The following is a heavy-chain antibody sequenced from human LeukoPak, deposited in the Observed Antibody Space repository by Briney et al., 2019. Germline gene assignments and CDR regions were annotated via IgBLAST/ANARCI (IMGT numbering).Heavy chain of an antibody. V-gene: IGHV1-18*01. CDR1: XXXFTSYG. D-gene: IGHD3-10*01. CDR3: ARRSMVRGGVDY. J-gene: IGHJ4*02. CDR2: ISAYNGNT. Sequence: KXSCXAXXXXFTSYGISWVRQAPGQGLEWMGWISAYNGNTNYAQKLQGRVTMTTDTSTSTAYMELRSLRSDDTAVYYCARRSMVRGGVDYWGQGTLVTVSS.